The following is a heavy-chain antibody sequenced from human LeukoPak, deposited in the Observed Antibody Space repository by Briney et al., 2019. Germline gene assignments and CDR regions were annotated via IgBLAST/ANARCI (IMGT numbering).Heavy chain of an antibody. V-gene: IGHV4-4*07. CDR1: GGSISSYY. CDR2: IHTSGST. D-gene: IGHD3-22*01. Sequence: PSETLSLTCTVSGGSISSYYWSWIRQPAGKGREWIGRIHTSGSTNYNPSLKSPVTMSVDTSNNQFSLKLSSVTAADTALYFCTLGANYYDRNTYYFTAYWGQGTLVTVSS. CDR3: TLGANYYDRNTYYFTAY. J-gene: IGHJ4*02.